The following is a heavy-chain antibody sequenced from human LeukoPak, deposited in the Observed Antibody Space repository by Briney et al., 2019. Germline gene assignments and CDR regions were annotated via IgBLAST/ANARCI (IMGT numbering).Heavy chain of an antibody. CDR3: ARLGYCSSRSCYYGMDV. CDR2: IYYSGST. V-gene: IGHV4-59*01. CDR1: GGSMSSYY. D-gene: IGHD2-2*01. J-gene: IGHJ6*02. Sequence: SETLSLTCTVSGGSMSSYYWSWIRQPPGKGLEWIGFIYYSGSTKYNPSLKSRVTISVDTSKNQFSLKLSSVTAADTAMYYCARLGYCSSRSCYYGMDVWGQGTTVTVSS.